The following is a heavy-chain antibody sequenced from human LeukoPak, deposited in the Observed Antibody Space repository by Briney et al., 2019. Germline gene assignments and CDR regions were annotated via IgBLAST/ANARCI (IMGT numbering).Heavy chain of an antibody. CDR1: GFTFYDYA. J-gene: IGHJ6*02. Sequence: DRSLRLSCAASGFTFYDYAMHWVRQAPGKGLEWVSGISWNSGSIVYADSVKGRFTISRDNAKNSLYLQMNSLRAEDTALYYCAKAAVTTYYYYYGMDVWGQGTTVTVSS. V-gene: IGHV3-9*01. D-gene: IGHD4-17*01. CDR2: ISWNSGSI. CDR3: AKAAVTTYYYYYGMDV.